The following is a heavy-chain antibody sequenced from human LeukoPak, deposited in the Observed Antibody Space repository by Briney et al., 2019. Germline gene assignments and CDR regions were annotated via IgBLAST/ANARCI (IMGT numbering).Heavy chain of an antibody. CDR2: INQDGNRE. Sequence: GGSLRLSRAASGLTFSSYWMTWVRQAPGKGLEWVANINQDGNRENYVDSVKGRFSISRDNAKNSLFLQMHSLRAEDTAVYYCASTFPYCGDGTCALGGQGTLVTVSS. J-gene: IGHJ4*02. D-gene: IGHD2-15*01. V-gene: IGHV3-7*01. CDR1: GLTFSSYW. CDR3: ASTFPYCGDGTCAL.